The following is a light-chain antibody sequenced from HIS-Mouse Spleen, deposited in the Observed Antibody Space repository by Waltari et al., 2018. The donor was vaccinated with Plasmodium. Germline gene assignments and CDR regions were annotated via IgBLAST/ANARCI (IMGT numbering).Light chain of an antibody. CDR3: CSYAGSSTFV. J-gene: IGLJ3*02. CDR2: EGS. Sequence: QSALTQPASVSGPPGQSIPISSTGTRSDVGSYNIVSWYQQHPGKAPKLMIYEGSKGPSGVSNRFSGSKSGNTASLTISGLQAEDEADYYCCSYAGSSTFVFGGGTKLTVL. CDR1: RSDVGSYNI. V-gene: IGLV2-23*03.